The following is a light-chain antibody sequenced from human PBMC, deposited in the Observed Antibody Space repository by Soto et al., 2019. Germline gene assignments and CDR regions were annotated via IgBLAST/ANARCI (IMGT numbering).Light chain of an antibody. J-gene: IGLJ1*01. Sequence: QSALTQPPSASGSPGQSVTISCTGTKNDVGFYDFVSWYQHHPGKAPRLIIYEVVQRPSGVPDRFSGSKSGNTASLIVSGLQAADEADYFCKSYAGSNTYVFGRGT. CDR3: KSYAGSNTYV. CDR1: KNDVGFYDF. CDR2: EVV. V-gene: IGLV2-8*01.